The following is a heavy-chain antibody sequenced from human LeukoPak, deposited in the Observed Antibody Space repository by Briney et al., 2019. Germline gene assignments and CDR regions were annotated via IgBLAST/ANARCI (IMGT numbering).Heavy chain of an antibody. V-gene: IGHV3-30*02. Sequence: KPGGSLRLSCAASGFAFSSYGMHWVRQAPGKGLEWVAFIRYGGSNKYYADSVKGRFTISRDNAKNSLYLQMNSLRAEDTAVYYCARDRGGAYDFWSGYYTGYFDYWGQGTLVPVSS. CDR3: ARDRGGAYDFWSGYYTGYFDY. CDR2: IRYGGSNK. J-gene: IGHJ4*02. CDR1: GFAFSSYG. D-gene: IGHD3-3*01.